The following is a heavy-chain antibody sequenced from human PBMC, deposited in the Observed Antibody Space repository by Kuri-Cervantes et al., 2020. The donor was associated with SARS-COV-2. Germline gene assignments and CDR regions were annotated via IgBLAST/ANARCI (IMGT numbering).Heavy chain of an antibody. D-gene: IGHD6-19*01. J-gene: IGHJ5*02. V-gene: IGHV4-39*01. Sequence: SETLSLTCTVSGGSISSSSYYWGWIRQPPGKGLEWIGSIYYSGSTYYNPSLKSRVTISVDTSKNQSSLKLSSVTAADTAVYYCARRRSSGWYMWFDPWGQGTLVTVSS. CDR1: GGSISSSSYY. CDR3: ARRRSSGWYMWFDP. CDR2: IYYSGST.